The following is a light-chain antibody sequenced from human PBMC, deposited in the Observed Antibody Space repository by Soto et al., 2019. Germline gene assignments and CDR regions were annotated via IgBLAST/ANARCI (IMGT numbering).Light chain of an antibody. CDR3: QQYGSSGT. CDR2: GAY. V-gene: IGKV3-20*01. CDR1: QSVSSSY. J-gene: IGKJ1*01. Sequence: EILMTRSPATLSVSQLVIATLSFRASQSVSSSYLALYQQKPGQAPRLLIYGAYSRATGIPDRFSGSGSGTDFTLNISRLEPEDFAVYYCQQYGSSGTFGQGTKVDIK.